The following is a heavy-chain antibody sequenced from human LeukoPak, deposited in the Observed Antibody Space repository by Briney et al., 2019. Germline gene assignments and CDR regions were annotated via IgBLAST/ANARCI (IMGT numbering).Heavy chain of an antibody. CDR2: IKQDGSEK. D-gene: IGHD3-3*01. Sequence: GGSLRLSCAASGFTVSSNYMSWVRQAPGKGLEWVANIKQDGSEKYYVDSVKGRFTISRDNAKNSLYLQMNSLRAEDTAVYYCARMDWGEERYYDFWSGYSNDYWGQGTLVTVSS. V-gene: IGHV3-7*01. CDR3: ARMDWGEERYYDFWSGYSNDY. CDR1: GFTVSSNY. J-gene: IGHJ4*02.